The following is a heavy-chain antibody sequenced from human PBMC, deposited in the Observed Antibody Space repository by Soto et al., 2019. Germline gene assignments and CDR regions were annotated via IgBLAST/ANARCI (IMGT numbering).Heavy chain of an antibody. D-gene: IGHD2-21*02. J-gene: IGHJ4*02. CDR3: ARDPFLKLSAYCGGDCYPFDY. CDR1: RYRIACKG. CDR2: ISAYNGNT. Sequence: SRYRIACKGRSWVRQEKRQGLEWMGWISAYNGNTNYAQKLQGRVTMTTDTSTSTAYMELRSLRSDDTAVYYCARDPFLKLSAYCGGDCYPFDYWGQGTLVTVSS. V-gene: IGHV1-18*01.